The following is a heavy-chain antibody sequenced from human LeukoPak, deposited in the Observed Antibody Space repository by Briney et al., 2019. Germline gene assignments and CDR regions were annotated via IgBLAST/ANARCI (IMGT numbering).Heavy chain of an antibody. Sequence: GGSLRLSCAASGFTVSSNYMSWVRQAPGKGLEWVSVIYSGGSTYYADSVKGRFTISRDNSKNTLYLQMNSLRAEDTAVYYCARDWSVAEPSDYWGQGTLVTVSS. CDR2: IYSGGST. D-gene: IGHD2-15*01. J-gene: IGHJ4*02. CDR3: ARDWSVAEPSDY. CDR1: GFTVSSNY. V-gene: IGHV3-53*01.